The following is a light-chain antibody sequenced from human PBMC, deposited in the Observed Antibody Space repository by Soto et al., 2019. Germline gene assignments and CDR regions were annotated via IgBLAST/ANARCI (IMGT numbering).Light chain of an antibody. CDR2: GAS. CDR3: QQYGSSPVT. Sequence: EIVLTQSPGTLSLSPGERATLSCRASQSVSSSYLAWYQQKPGQAPRLLIYGASSRATGIPDRFSGSGSGRDFDLIIISLEPEDFAVYYGQQYGSSPVTFGPGTKVDIK. J-gene: IGKJ3*01. CDR1: QSVSSSY. V-gene: IGKV3-20*01.